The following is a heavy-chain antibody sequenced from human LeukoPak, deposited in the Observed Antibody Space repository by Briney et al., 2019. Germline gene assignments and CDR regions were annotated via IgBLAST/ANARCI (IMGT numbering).Heavy chain of an antibody. CDR3: ARGPQYYYGSGSYSPLVY. D-gene: IGHD3-10*01. V-gene: IGHV4-30-4*01. CDR2: IYYSGST. Sequence: SQTLSLTCTVSGGSISSGDYYWSWIRQPPGKGLEWIGYIYYSGSTYYNPSLKSRVTISVDTSKNQFSLKLSSATAADTAVYYCARGPQYYYGSGSYSPLVYWGQGTLDTVSS. CDR1: GGSISSGDYY. J-gene: IGHJ4*02.